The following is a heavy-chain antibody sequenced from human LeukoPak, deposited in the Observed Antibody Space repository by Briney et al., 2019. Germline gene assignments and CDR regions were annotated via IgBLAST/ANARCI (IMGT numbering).Heavy chain of an antibody. D-gene: IGHD3-9*01. CDR1: GYTFTGYY. CDR2: LNPNSGGT. J-gene: IGHJ4*02. CDR3: APAANYDILTGYED. Sequence: ASVKVSCKASGYTFTGYYIHWVRQAPGQGLEWMGWLNPNSGGTNYAQKFQGRVTMTRDTSISTAYMELSRLRSDDTAVYYCAPAANYDILTGYEDWGQGTLVTVSS. V-gene: IGHV1-2*02.